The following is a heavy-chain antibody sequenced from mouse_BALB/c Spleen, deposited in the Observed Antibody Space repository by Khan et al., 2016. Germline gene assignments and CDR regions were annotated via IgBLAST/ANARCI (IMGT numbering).Heavy chain of an antibody. CDR3: ARLRRAYAMDY. V-gene: IGHV3-6*02. Sequence: EVKLEESGPGLVKPSQSLSLTCSVTGYSITSGYYWNWIRQFPGNNLEWMGYISYDGSNNYNQSLKNRISIARDTSKNQFCLKLNSVTTEDTATYYCARLRRAYAMDYWGQGTSVTVSS. CDR1: GYSITSGYY. D-gene: IGHD2-12*01. J-gene: IGHJ4*01. CDR2: ISYDGSN.